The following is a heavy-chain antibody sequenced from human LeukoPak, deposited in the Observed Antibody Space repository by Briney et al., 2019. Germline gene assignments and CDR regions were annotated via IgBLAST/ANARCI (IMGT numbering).Heavy chain of an antibody. Sequence: GGSLTLSCAASGFXFSSYAITWVRQAPGKGLEWVSGISGSGDTTYYADSVKGRFTISRDNPKNMLYLQMNSLGAEDTAVYYCAKDRGSSRPYFFDYWGQGTLVTVSS. CDR3: AKDRGSSRPYFFDY. CDR2: ISGSGDTT. J-gene: IGHJ4*02. CDR1: GFXFSSYA. D-gene: IGHD6-13*01. V-gene: IGHV3-23*01.